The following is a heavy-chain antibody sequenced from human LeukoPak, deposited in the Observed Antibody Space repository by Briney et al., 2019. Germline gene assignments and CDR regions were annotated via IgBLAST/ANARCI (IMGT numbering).Heavy chain of an antibody. CDR1: GFTLSSYA. Sequence: GGSLRLSWAASGFTLSSYAMGWVRPAAGKGLEWVSAISGSGGRTYYADSVKGRYTISRDNSKNTLYLQLNSLSAEDTAVYYCAKDLSGLLTGWNYWGQGTLVTVSS. CDR2: ISGSGGRT. J-gene: IGHJ4*02. CDR3: AKDLSGLLTGWNY. V-gene: IGHV3-23*01. D-gene: IGHD3-9*01.